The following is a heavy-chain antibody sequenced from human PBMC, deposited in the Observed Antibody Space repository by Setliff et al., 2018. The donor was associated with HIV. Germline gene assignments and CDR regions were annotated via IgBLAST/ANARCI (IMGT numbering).Heavy chain of an antibody. CDR2: INHSGST. V-gene: IGHV4-34*01. D-gene: IGHD2-15*01. CDR3: ARATATWLVDN. Sequence: PSETLSLTCTVSGGSISSYYWSWIRQPPGKGLEWIGEINHSGSTNYNPSLKSRVTISVDTSKNQFSLKLSSVTAADTAVYYCARATATWLVDNWGQGTLVTVSS. CDR1: GGSISSYY. J-gene: IGHJ4*02.